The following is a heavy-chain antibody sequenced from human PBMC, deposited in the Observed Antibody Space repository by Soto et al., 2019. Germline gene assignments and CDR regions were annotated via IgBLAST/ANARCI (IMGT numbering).Heavy chain of an antibody. J-gene: IGHJ4*02. D-gene: IGHD1-26*01. CDR2: ISSSSSTI. CDR3: ARDERSGGGSYSIGY. Sequence: EVQLVESGGGLVQPGGSLRLSCAASGFTFSSYSMNWVRQAPGKGLEWVSYISSSSSTIYYADSVKGRFTISRDNAKNSLYLQMNSLRDEDTAVYYCARDERSGGGSYSIGYWGQGTLVTVSS. V-gene: IGHV3-48*02. CDR1: GFTFSSYS.